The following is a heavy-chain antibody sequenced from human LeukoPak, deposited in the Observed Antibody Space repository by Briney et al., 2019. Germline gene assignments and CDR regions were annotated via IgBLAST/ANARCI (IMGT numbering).Heavy chain of an antibody. CDR3: ARLESTKYYDFWSGYERGLTDD. CDR2: INPNSGGT. Sequence: GASVKVSCKASGYTFTGYYMHWVRQAPGQGLEWMGWINPNSGGTNYAQKFQGRVTMTRDTSISTAYMELSRLRSDDTAVYYCARLESTKYYDFWSGYERGLTDDWGQGTLVTVSS. D-gene: IGHD3-3*01. V-gene: IGHV1-2*02. CDR1: GYTFTGYY. J-gene: IGHJ4*02.